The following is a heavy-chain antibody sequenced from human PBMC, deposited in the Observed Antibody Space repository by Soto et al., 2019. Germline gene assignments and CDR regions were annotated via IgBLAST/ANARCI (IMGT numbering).Heavy chain of an antibody. CDR2: ISYDGRNK. V-gene: IGHV3-30*18. D-gene: IGHD5-18*01. Sequence: QVQLLESGGGGVQPGGSLRLSCAASGFTFSSYGMHWVRQAPGKGLEGVAVISYDGRNKSSADSVKGRFTISRDNSRNTVYLQVNSLRVDDTAVYYCAKDKDTYGSDYYFDYWGQGTLVTVSS. CDR1: GFTFSSYG. J-gene: IGHJ4*02. CDR3: AKDKDTYGSDYYFDY.